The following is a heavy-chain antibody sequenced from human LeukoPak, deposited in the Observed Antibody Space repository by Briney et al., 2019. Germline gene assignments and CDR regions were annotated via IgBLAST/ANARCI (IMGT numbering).Heavy chain of an antibody. CDR3: AKGLRITMIVVPYYFDY. J-gene: IGHJ4*02. Sequence: PGGSLRLSCAASGFTFSSYGMHWVRQAPGKGLEWVAVTSYDGSNKYYADSVKGRFTISRDNSKNTLYLQMNSLRAEDTAVYYCAKGLRITMIVVPYYFDYWGQGTLVTVSS. V-gene: IGHV3-30*18. D-gene: IGHD3-22*01. CDR1: GFTFSSYG. CDR2: TSYDGSNK.